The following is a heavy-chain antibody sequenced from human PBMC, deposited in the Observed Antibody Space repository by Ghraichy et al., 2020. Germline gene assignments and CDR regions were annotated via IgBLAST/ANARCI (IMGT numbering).Heavy chain of an antibody. V-gene: IGHV3-33*01. D-gene: IGHD1-26*01. Sequence: GGSLRLSCAASGFSFTSYGIHWVRQAPGKGLEWVAVVWYDANNKYYADSVKGRFTVSRDNSKNMVYLQMNSLRAEDTAIYYCARGELPIDYWGQGTLVTVSS. J-gene: IGHJ4*02. CDR3: ARGELPIDY. CDR2: VWYDANNK. CDR1: GFSFTSYG.